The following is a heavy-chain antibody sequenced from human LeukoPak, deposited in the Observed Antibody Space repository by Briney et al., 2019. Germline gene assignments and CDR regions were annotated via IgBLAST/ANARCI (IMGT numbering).Heavy chain of an antibody. Sequence: GGSLRLSCAASGFTFRSYWMHWVRQAPGKGLVWVSRINSDGSITSYADSVKGRFTISRDNAKNTLYLQMNSLRAEDTAVYYCLRRMSSSNWYYFDYWGQGTLVTVSS. CDR3: LRRMSSSNWYYFDY. V-gene: IGHV3-74*01. CDR2: INSDGSIT. J-gene: IGHJ4*02. D-gene: IGHD6-13*01. CDR1: GFTFRSYW.